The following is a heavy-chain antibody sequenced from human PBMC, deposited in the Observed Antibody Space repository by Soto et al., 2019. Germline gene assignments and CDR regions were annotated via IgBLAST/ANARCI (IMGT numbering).Heavy chain of an antibody. D-gene: IGHD1-26*01. V-gene: IGHV3-13*01. CDR3: ARENRIVGDDAFDI. J-gene: IGHJ3*02. CDR2: IGTAGDT. CDR1: GFTFSSYD. Sequence: GGSLRLSCAASGFTFSSYDMHWVRQATGKGLEWVSAIGTAGDTYYPGSVKGRFTISRENAKNSLYLQMNSLRAGDTAVYYCARENRIVGDDAFDIWGQGTMVTVSS.